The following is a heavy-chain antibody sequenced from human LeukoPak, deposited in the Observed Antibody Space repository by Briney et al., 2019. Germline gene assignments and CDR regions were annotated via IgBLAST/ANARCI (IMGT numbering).Heavy chain of an antibody. J-gene: IGHJ4*02. CDR2: IWYDGSNK. CDR1: GSTFSSYG. D-gene: IGHD2-15*01. Sequence: PGGSLRLSCAASGSTFSSYGMHWVRQAPGKGLEWVAVIWYDGSNKYYADSVKGRFTISRDNSKNTLYLQMNSLRAEDTAVYYCARAARYCSGGSCYSDILDYWGQGTLVTVS. V-gene: IGHV3-33*01. CDR3: ARAARYCSGGSCYSDILDY.